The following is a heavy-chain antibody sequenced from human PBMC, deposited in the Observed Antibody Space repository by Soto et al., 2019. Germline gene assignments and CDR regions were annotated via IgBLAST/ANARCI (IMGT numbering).Heavy chain of an antibody. V-gene: IGHV3-74*01. J-gene: IGHJ4*02. D-gene: IGHD1-26*01. Sequence: AQLVESGGGLVQPGGSLRLSCAASGFTFSNYWMHWVRQVPGEGPVWVSRLNRDGSRTDYADSVRGRFTIFRDNARSTLYLQMNSLRAEHTAMYYCARDLGGAGSYWGQGTLVTVSS. CDR3: ARDLGGAGSY. CDR1: GFTFSNYW. CDR2: LNRDGSRT.